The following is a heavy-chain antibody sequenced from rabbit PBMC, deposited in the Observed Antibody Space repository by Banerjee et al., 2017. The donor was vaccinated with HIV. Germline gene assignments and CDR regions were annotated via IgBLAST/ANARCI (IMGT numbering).Heavy chain of an antibody. J-gene: IGHJ4*01. V-gene: IGHV1S45*01. CDR1: GFSFSSSYD. Sequence: QEQLKETGGGLVKPGASLTLTCTASGFSFSSSYDMCWVRQAPGKGLEWIGCIYTGNGNTHYASWAKGRFTISKTSSTTVTLQMTSLTAADTATYFCARDAGSYAYIDGYFNLWGPGTLVTVS. CDR2: IYTGNGNT. CDR3: ARDAGSYAYIDGYFNL. D-gene: IGHD6-1*01.